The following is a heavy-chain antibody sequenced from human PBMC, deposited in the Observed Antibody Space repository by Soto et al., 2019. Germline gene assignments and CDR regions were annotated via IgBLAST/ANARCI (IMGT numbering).Heavy chain of an antibody. CDR2: ISYDGNLK. D-gene: IGHD6-13*01. J-gene: IGHJ4*02. V-gene: IGHV3-30*03. CDR1: GFSLSDHF. CDR3: ARFWGPITAAVDDY. Sequence: GGSLRLSCVASGFSLSDHFMDWGRQAPGKGLEWVASISYDGNLKYSADSVKGRFTISRDNSKNTLYLQMNSLRSEDTAVYYCARFWGPITAAVDDYWGPGTLVTVSS.